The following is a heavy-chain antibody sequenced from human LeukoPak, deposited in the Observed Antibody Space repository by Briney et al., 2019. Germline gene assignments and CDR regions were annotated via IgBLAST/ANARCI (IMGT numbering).Heavy chain of an antibody. J-gene: IGHJ4*02. Sequence: LTGGSLRLSCAASGFTFDDYGMSWVRQAPGKGLEWVSGINWNGGSTGYADSVKGRFTVSRDNAKSSLYLQMNSLRDEDTAVYYCARDEVGATTEFDYWGQGTLVTVSS. CDR1: GFTFDDYG. CDR2: INWNGGST. CDR3: ARDEVGATTEFDY. V-gene: IGHV3-20*04. D-gene: IGHD1-26*01.